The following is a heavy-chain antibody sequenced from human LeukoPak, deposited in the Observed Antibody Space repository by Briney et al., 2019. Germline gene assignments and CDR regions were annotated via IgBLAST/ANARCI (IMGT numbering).Heavy chain of an antibody. CDR3: ARSGYYDSRGDWFDP. Sequence: PVGSLRLSCASSGFTVSSNYMSWVRQAPGKGLEWVSVIYSGGRTYYADSVKGRFTISRDTSKNTLYLQMNSLRAEDTAVYYCARSGYYDSRGDWFDPWGQGTLVTVSS. CDR2: IYSGGRT. D-gene: IGHD3-22*01. CDR1: GFTVSSNY. V-gene: IGHV3-53*01. J-gene: IGHJ5*02.